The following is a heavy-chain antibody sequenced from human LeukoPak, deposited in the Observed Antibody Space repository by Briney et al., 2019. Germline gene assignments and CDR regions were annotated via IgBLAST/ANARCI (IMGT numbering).Heavy chain of an antibody. CDR1: GFTFSNYA. V-gene: IGHV3-23*01. CDR2: IHYSGISK. D-gene: IGHD5-24*01. CDR3: AKVIREVDMSHDY. Sequence: AGSLRLSCATSGFTFSNYAMSWVRQAPGKGLEWVSSIHYSGISKYYADPVKGGFTISRDNSKNTLNLQMNSLRVEDTAVYYCAKVIREVDMSHDYWGQGALVTVSS. J-gene: IGHJ4*02.